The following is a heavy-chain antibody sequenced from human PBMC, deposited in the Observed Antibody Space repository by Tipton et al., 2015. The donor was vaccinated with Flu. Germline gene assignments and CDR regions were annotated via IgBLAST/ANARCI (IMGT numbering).Heavy chain of an antibody. CDR2: VHQTGSP. Sequence: TLSLTCSVSGDSIGSPYFWGWIRQPPGKGLEGIGNVHQTGSPYYNPSLRSRVTIGVDRAKNQFSLRLTSVTAADTAVYYCARREYSNYVSEPKSWFDPWGQGTLVTVSS. CDR1: GDSIGSPYF. CDR3: ARREYSNYVSEPKSWFDP. D-gene: IGHD6-6*01. J-gene: IGHJ5*02. V-gene: IGHV4-38-2*01.